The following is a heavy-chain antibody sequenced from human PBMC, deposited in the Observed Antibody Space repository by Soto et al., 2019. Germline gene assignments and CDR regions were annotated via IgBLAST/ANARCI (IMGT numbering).Heavy chain of an antibody. CDR1: GGSISSGDYY. Sequence: SETLSLTCTVSGGSISSGDYYWSWIRQPPGKGLEWIGYIYYSGSTYYNPSLKSRVTISVGTSKNQFSLKLSSVTAADTAVYYCARIVLTMVRGVIITYYFDYWGQGTLVTVSS. CDR2: IYYSGST. D-gene: IGHD3-10*01. J-gene: IGHJ4*02. CDR3: ARIVLTMVRGVIITYYFDY. V-gene: IGHV4-30-4*01.